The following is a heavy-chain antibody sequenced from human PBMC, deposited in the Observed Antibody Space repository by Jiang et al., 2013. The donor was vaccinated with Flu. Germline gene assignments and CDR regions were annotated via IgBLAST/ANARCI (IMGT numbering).Heavy chain of an antibody. V-gene: IGHV1-8*01. D-gene: IGHD6-19*01. CDR1: GYTFTSYD. J-gene: IGHJ6*02. CDR2: MNPNSGNT. Sequence: SGAEVKKPGASVKVSCKASGYTFTSYDINWVRQATGQGLEWMGWMNPNSGNTGYAQKFQGRVTMTRNTSISTAYMELSSLRSEDTAVYYCAREQWLDVGLYYYYGMDVVGPRDHGHRLL. CDR3: AREQWLDVGLYYYYGMDV.